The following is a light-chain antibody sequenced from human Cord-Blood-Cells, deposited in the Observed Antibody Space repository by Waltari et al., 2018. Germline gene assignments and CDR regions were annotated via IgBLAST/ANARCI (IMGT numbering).Light chain of an antibody. CDR2: WAS. CDR1: QRSLYSSNHKSY. J-gene: IGKJ1*01. V-gene: IGKV4-1*01. CDR3: QQYYSTPRT. Sequence: DLVMTQSPDSLAVSLGERATTTCKSSQRSLYSSNHKSYLRWYQQKPGQPPKLLIYWASTRESRVPDRFSGSGSGTDFTLTISSLQAEDVAVYYCQQYYSTPRTFGQGTKVEIK.